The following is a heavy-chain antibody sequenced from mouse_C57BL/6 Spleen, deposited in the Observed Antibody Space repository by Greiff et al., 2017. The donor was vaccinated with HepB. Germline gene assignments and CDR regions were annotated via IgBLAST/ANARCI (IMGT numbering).Heavy chain of an antibody. D-gene: IGHD1-1*01. CDR1: GYAFSSSW. CDR2: IYPGDGDT. Sequence: QVHVKQSGPELVKPGASVKISCKASGYAFSSSWMNWVKQRPGKGLEWIGRIYPGDGDTNYNGKFKGKATLTADKSSSTAYMQLSSLTSEDSAVYFCARPITTVVDAMDYWGQGTSVTVSS. CDR3: ARPITTVVDAMDY. V-gene: IGHV1-82*01. J-gene: IGHJ4*01.